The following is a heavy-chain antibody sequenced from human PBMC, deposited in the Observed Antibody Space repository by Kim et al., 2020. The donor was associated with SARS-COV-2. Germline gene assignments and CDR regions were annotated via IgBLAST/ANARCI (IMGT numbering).Heavy chain of an antibody. J-gene: IGHJ6*02. D-gene: IGHD4-17*01. CDR3: ARGKDYGDYVDYYYYGMDV. CDR1: GFTFSSYG. CDR2: ISYDGSNK. Sequence: GGSLRLSCAASGFTFSSYGMHWVRQAPGKGLEWVAVISYDGSNKYYADSVKGRFTISRDNSKNTLYLQMNSLRAEDTAVYYCARGKDYGDYVDYYYYGMDVWGQGTTGTVSS. V-gene: IGHV3-33*05.